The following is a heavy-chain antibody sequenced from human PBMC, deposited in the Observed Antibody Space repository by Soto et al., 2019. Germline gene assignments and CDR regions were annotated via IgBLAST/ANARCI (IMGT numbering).Heavy chain of an antibody. Sequence: QVQLVQSGAEVKKPGSSVKVSCKASGGTFSSYAISWVRQAPGQGLEWMGGIIPIFATANYAQKFQGRVTXAADESTSTAYMELSSLRSEDTAVYYCARHFHSSGYYLGFDYWGQGTRVTVSS. CDR2: IIPIFATA. CDR1: GGTFSSYA. CDR3: ARHFHSSGYYLGFDY. J-gene: IGHJ4*02. V-gene: IGHV1-69*12. D-gene: IGHD6-19*01.